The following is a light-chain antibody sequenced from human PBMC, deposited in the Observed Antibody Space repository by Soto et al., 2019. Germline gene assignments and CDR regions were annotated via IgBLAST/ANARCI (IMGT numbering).Light chain of an antibody. V-gene: IGKV3-20*01. J-gene: IGKJ5*01. CDR1: QSLITRY. Sequence: EIVLTQSPGTLSLFPGERATLSCRASQSLITRYLAWYQQKPGQAPRLLIYGASSRATGIPDRFSGSGSGTDFTLTSSRQEPEDFAVYSCQQYGTSPTFGQGTRLEIK. CDR3: QQYGTSPT. CDR2: GAS.